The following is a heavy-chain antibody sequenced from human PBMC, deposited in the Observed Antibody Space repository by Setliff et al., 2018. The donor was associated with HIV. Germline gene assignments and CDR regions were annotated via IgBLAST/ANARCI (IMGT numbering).Heavy chain of an antibody. V-gene: IGHV3-7*01. CDR3: HSGYDTEEQSYFDY. J-gene: IGHJ4*02. CDR1: GFTFSNYW. D-gene: IGHD5-12*01. Sequence: GGSLRLSCAASGFTFSNYWMSWVRQAPGKGLEWVANIKQDGSSKTYADSVKDRFTISRDNAKNTVYLQMNSLRAEDTGVYYCHSGYDTEEQSYFDYWGQGTLVTVSS. CDR2: IKQDGSSK.